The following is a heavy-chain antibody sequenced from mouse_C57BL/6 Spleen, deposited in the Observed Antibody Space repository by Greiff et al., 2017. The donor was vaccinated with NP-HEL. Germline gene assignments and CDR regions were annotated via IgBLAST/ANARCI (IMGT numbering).Heavy chain of an antibody. CDR3: ATPYDYDGPDYAMDY. D-gene: IGHD2-4*01. CDR2: IYPRDGST. Sequence: QVQLQQSGPELVKPGASVKLSCKASGYTFTSYDINWVKQRPGQGLEWIGWIYPRDGSTKYNEKFKGKATLTVDTSSSTAYMELHSLTSEDSAVYFCATPYDYDGPDYAMDYWGQGTSVTVSS. CDR1: GYTFTSYD. V-gene: IGHV1-85*01. J-gene: IGHJ4*01.